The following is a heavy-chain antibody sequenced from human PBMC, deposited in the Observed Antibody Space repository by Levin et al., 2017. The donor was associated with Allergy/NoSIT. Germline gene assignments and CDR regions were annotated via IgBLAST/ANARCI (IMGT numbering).Heavy chain of an antibody. J-gene: IGHJ4*02. V-gene: IGHV4-31*03. CDR3: ALFTAAFDS. D-gene: IGHD5-18*01. Sequence: SSETLSLTCTVSGASISTGDYYWNWIRQHPGKGLEWIGYIYYSGSTYYNPSLKSRVTLSLDTSENQFSLRLSSVTAADTAVYYCALFTAAFDSWGQGTLVTVSS. CDR2: IYYSGST. CDR1: GASISTGDYY.